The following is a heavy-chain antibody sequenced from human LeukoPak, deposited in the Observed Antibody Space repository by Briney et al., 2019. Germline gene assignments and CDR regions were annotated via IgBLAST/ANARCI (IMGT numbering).Heavy chain of an antibody. CDR3: AKVPWIAAAGPLSG. CDR2: ISSSGSTI. D-gene: IGHD6-13*01. V-gene: IGHV3-11*01. CDR1: GFTFSDYY. Sequence: GGSLRLSCAASGFTFSDYYMSWIRQAPGKGLEWVSYISSSGSTIYYADSVKGRFTISRDNAKNSLYLQMNSLRAEDTALYYCAKVPWIAAAGPLSGWGQGTLVTVSS. J-gene: IGHJ4*02.